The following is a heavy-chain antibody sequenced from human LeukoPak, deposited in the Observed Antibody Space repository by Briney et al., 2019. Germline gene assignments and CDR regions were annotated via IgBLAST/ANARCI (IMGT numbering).Heavy chain of an antibody. CDR2: IYHSGST. CDR3: ARAGHIAAAGHFDY. Sequence: SETLSLTCAVSGGSISSSNWWSWVRQPPGKGLEWIGEIYHSGSTNYNPSLKSRVTISVDRSKNQFSLKLSSVTAADTAVYYCARAGHIAAAGHFDYWGQGTLVTVSS. D-gene: IGHD6-13*01. V-gene: IGHV4-4*02. J-gene: IGHJ4*02. CDR1: GGSISSSNW.